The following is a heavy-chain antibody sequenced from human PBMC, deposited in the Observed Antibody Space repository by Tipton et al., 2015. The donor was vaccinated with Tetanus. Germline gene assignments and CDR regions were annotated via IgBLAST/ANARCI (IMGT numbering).Heavy chain of an antibody. J-gene: IGHJ4*02. CDR3: ARRDGTGPFDY. CDR2: ILPRDSDA. CDR1: GYTFGSYW. V-gene: IGHV5-51*01. Sequence: VQLVQSGAEVKKPGESLKISCKASGYTFGSYWIGWVRQLPGKGLEWMGIILPRDSDARDGTSFQGHVTISADPSINTAYLEWRGLKASDTAMYWCARRDGTGPFDYWGQGSLVTVSS. D-gene: IGHD3/OR15-3a*01.